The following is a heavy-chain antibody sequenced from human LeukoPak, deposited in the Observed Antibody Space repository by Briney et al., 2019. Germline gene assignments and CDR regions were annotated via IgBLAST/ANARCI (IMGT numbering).Heavy chain of an antibody. CDR1: GFTVSSNY. J-gene: IGHJ4*02. D-gene: IGHD5-12*01. Sequence: PGGSLRLSCAVSGFTVSSNYMSWVRQAPGKELEWVSVIYSGGSTHYADSAKGRFTISRDNARNSVYLEMTSLRVEDTAFYHCVRHFNSVATMQIDYWGQGILVSVSS. CDR2: IYSGGST. CDR3: VRHFNSVATMQIDY. V-gene: IGHV3-53*01.